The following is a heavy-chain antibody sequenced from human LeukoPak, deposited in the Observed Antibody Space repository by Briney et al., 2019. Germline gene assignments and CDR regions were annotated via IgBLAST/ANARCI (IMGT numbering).Heavy chain of an antibody. CDR2: ISGSGGST. Sequence: GGSLRLSCAASGFTFSGYAMNWVRQAPGKGLEWVSAISGSGGSTFYADSVKGRFTISRDNSKNSLYLQMNSLRVEDTALYYCARVRSVGGNPHAFNIWGQGTMVTVSS. CDR1: GFTFSGYA. J-gene: IGHJ3*02. V-gene: IGHV3-23*01. D-gene: IGHD4-23*01. CDR3: ARVRSVGGNPHAFNI.